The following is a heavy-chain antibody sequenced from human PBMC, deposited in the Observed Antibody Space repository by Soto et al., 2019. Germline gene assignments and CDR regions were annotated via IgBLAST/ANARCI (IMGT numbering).Heavy chain of an antibody. Sequence: SETLSLTCSVSGGSISSYSWSWIRQPPGKGLEWIGYIHHSATTNDNPSLTGRVSLSVDTSRNQFSLKMTSVTAADTAVYYCAGQRTFTSVSPGHFFYYGARGIRVTVS. CDR2: IHHSATT. CDR1: GGSISSYS. V-gene: IGHV4-59*08. CDR3: AGQRTFTSVSPGHFFYY. J-gene: IGHJ4*02.